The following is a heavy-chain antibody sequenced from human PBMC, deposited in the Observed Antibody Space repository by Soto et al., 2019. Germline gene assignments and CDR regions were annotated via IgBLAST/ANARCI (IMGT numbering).Heavy chain of an antibody. V-gene: IGHV4-61*08. D-gene: IGHD6-19*01. CDR1: GGSVSSGDSY. CDR2: IYYSAGT. J-gene: IGHJ5*02. Sequence: HVQLQESGPGLVKPSETLSLTCTVSGGSVSSGDSYWSWIRQSPGKGLEWIGTIYYSAGTNYNPSLKSRVTISIDTSKNQFSLKLSSVTAADTAVYYCARDYNSGWFGHWGQGTLATVSS. CDR3: ARDYNSGWFGH.